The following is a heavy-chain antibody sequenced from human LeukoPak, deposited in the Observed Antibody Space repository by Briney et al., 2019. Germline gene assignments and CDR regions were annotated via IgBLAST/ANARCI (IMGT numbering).Heavy chain of an antibody. Sequence: ASVKVSCKASGYTFTSYGISWARQAPGQGLEWMGWISAYNGNTNYAQKLQGRVTMTTDTSTSTAYMELRSLRSDDTAVYYCARDTYYYDSSRNPKADYWGQGTLVTVSS. CDR3: ARDTYYYDSSRNPKADY. V-gene: IGHV1-18*01. D-gene: IGHD3-22*01. CDR2: ISAYNGNT. J-gene: IGHJ4*02. CDR1: GYTFTSYG.